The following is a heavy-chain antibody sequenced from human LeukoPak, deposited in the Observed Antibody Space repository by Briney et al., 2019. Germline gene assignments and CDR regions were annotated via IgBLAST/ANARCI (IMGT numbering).Heavy chain of an antibody. CDR3: ARDPTQYLRYGYFDY. CDR1: GGSISGYY. D-gene: IGHD4-11*01. J-gene: IGHJ4*02. V-gene: IGHV4-59*12. Sequence: SETLSLTCSVSGGSISGYYWSWIRQPPGKGLEWIGYIYYSGSTNYNPSLKSRVTISVDTSKNQFSLKLSSVTAADTAVYYCARDPTQYLRYGYFDYWGQGTLVTVSS. CDR2: IYYSGST.